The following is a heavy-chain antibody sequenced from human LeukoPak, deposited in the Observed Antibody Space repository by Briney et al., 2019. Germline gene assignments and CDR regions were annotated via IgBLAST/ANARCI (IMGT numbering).Heavy chain of an antibody. J-gene: IGHJ4*02. CDR3: ASTYYYDSSGYHGGNYFDY. Sequence: GGSLRLSCAASGFTVSSNYMSSVRQAPGKGLEGVSVIYSGGSTYYADSVKGRFTISRDNSKNTLYLQMNSLRAEDTAVYYCASTYYYDSSGYHGGNYFDYWGQGTLVTVSS. CDR2: IYSGGST. V-gene: IGHV3-66*02. CDR1: GFTVSSNY. D-gene: IGHD3-22*01.